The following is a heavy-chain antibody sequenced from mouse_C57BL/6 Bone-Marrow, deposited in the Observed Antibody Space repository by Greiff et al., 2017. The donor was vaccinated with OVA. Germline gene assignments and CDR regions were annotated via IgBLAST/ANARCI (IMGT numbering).Heavy chain of an antibody. V-gene: IGHV1-69*01. D-gene: IGHD1-1*01. Sequence: VQLQQPGAELVMPGASVKLSCKASGYTFTSYWMHWVKQRPGQGLEWIGEIDPSDSYTNYNQKFKDKSTLTVDKSSSTAYMQLSSLTSEDSAVYYCARSYYYGSSYRYAMDYWGQGTSVTVSS. CDR1: GYTFTSYW. CDR3: ARSYYYGSSYRYAMDY. CDR2: IDPSDSYT. J-gene: IGHJ4*01.